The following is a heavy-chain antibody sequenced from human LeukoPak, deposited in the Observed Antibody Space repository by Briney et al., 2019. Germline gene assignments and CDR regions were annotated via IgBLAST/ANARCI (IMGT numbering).Heavy chain of an antibody. J-gene: IGHJ4*02. CDR2: ISSSGSTI. CDR3: ARVGTTVTRPKDY. Sequence: GGSLRLSCAASGFTFSDYYMSWIRQAPGKGLEWVSYISSSGSTIYYADSVKGRFTISSDNAKNSLYLQMNSLRAEDTAVYYCARVGTTVTRPKDYWGQGTLVTVSS. D-gene: IGHD4-17*01. CDR1: GFTFSDYY. V-gene: IGHV3-11*04.